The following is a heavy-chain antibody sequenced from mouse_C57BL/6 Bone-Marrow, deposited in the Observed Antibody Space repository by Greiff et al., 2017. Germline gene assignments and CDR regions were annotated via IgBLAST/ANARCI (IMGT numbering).Heavy chain of an antibody. CDR3: ARKRDYCAMDY. CDR1: GFSLTSYG. V-gene: IGHV2-2*01. J-gene: IGHJ4*01. CDR2: IWRGGST. Sequence: QVQLKESGPGLVQPSQSLSITCTVSGFSLTSYGVHWVRQSPGQGLEWLGVIWRGGSTDYNAAFISRLSISKDNSTSQVFFKMNSLQADDTAIYYCARKRDYCAMDYWGQGTSVTVSS.